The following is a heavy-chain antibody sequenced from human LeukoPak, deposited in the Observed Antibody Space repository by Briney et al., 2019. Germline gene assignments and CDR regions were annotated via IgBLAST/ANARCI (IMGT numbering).Heavy chain of an antibody. Sequence: SETLSLTCTVSGGSISSSSYYWGWIRQPPGKGLEWIGSIYYSGSTYYDPSLKSRVTISVDTSKNQFSLKLSSVTAADTAVYYCARERAAAGRRQYYYYYMDVWGKGTTVTVSS. J-gene: IGHJ6*03. CDR1: GGSISSSSYY. CDR3: ARERAAAGRRQYYYYYMDV. D-gene: IGHD6-13*01. V-gene: IGHV4-39*07. CDR2: IYYSGST.